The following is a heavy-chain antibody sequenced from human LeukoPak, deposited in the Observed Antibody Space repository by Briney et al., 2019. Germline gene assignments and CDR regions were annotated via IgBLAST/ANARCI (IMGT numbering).Heavy chain of an antibody. CDR3: AKDLGIYDYVWGSYRYRDYYYYGMDV. Sequence: PGGSLRLSCAASGFTFSIYAMSWVRQAPGKGLEWVSAISGSGGTAYYADSVKGRFTISRDNSKNTLYLQMNSLRAEDTAVYYCAKDLGIYDYVWGSYRYRDYYYYGMDVWGQGTTVTVSS. CDR2: ISGSGGTA. CDR1: GFTFSIYA. J-gene: IGHJ6*02. D-gene: IGHD3-16*02. V-gene: IGHV3-23*01.